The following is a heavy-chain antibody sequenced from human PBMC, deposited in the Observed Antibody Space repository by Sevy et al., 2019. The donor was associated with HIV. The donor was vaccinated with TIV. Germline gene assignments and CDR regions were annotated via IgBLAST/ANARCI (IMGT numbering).Heavy chain of an antibody. J-gene: IGHJ6*02. CDR2: MIPMFGIT. CDR1: GGTFSSYA. CDR3: ARDLGIAALPPYYYGMDV. Sequence: ASVKVSCKTSGGTFSSYAINWVRQASGQRLEWMGGMIPMFGITNYAQKFQGRVTITADKSTSTSYMELSSLRSEDTAVYYCARDLGIAALPPYYYGMDVWGQGTTVTVSS. D-gene: IGHD6-13*01. V-gene: IGHV1-69*10.